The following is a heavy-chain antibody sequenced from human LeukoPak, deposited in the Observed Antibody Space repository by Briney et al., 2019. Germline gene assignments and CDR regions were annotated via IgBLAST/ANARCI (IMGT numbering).Heavy chain of an antibody. CDR1: GGSISSGNYY. Sequence: SQTLSVTCTVSGGSISSGNYYWSWIRQPAGKGLEWIGRIYTSGSTNYNPSLKSRVTMSVDTSKNQFSLKLSSVTAADTAVYYCARDKYYYGSGSYVHFDYWGQGTLVTVSS. V-gene: IGHV4-61*02. J-gene: IGHJ4*02. D-gene: IGHD3-10*01. CDR2: IYTSGST. CDR3: ARDKYYYGSGSYVHFDY.